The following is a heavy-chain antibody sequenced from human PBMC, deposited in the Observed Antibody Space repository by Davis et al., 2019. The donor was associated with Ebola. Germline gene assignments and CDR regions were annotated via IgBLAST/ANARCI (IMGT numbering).Heavy chain of an antibody. J-gene: IGHJ6*02. CDR1: GFTFSSSA. Sequence: GGSLRLSCAASGFTFSSSAMHWVRQAPGKGLEWVSYISCSGSTIYYADSVKGRFTISRDNAKNSLYLQMNSLRAEDTAVYYCARDGSGYCSSTSCYEEYYYYYGMDVWGQGTTVTVSS. V-gene: IGHV3-48*03. CDR3: ARDGSGYCSSTSCYEEYYYYYGMDV. D-gene: IGHD2-2*03. CDR2: ISCSGSTI.